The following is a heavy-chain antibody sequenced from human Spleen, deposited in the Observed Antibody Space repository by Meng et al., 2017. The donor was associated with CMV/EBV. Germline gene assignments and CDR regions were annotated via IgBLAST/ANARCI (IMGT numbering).Heavy chain of an antibody. J-gene: IGHJ4*02. V-gene: IGHV1-18*01. CDR3: ARRPLSVGGTSVDY. CDR2: ISAYNGNT. Sequence: ASVKVSCKASGYSFTSYSISWVRQAPGQGLEWMGWISAYNGNTNYAQKVQGRVTMTTDTSTSTAYMELRSLRTDDTAVYYCARRPLSVGGTSVDYRGQGTLVIVSS. D-gene: IGHD1-26*01. CDR1: GYSFTSYS.